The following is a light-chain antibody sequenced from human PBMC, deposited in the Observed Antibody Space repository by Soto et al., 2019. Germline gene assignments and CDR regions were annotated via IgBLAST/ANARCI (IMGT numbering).Light chain of an antibody. CDR1: SSDVGGYNY. J-gene: IGLJ1*01. CDR3: SSYTSSSTYV. Sequence: QSALTQPASVSGSPGQSITISCTGTSSDVGGYNYVSWSQQHPGKAPQLMIYEVSNRPSGVSNRFSGSKSGNTASLTISGLQAEDEADYYCSSYTSSSTYVFRTGTKLTVL. CDR2: EVS. V-gene: IGLV2-14*01.